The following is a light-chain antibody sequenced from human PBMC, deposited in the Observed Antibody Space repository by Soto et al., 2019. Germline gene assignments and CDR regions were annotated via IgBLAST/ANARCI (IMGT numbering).Light chain of an antibody. V-gene: IGLV1-51*02. J-gene: IGLJ3*02. CDR3: GTWDSSPWV. CDR2: ENN. CDR1: SSNIGNNY. Sequence: QSVLTQPPSVSAAPGQKVTISCSGSSSNIGNNYVSWYQQLPGTAPKLLIYENNKRPSGIPDRFSGSKSGTSATLGITGLQTRDEADYYCGTWDSSPWVFGGGTKLTVL.